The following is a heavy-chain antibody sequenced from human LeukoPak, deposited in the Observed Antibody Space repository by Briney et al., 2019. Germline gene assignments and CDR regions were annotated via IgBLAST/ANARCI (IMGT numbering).Heavy chain of an antibody. CDR3: ARSSIATAPDY. CDR1: GFTFSSYW. D-gene: IGHD6-13*01. J-gene: IGHJ4*02. Sequence: GGSLRLSCAASGFTFSSYWMNWARQAPGKGLEWVASINHNGNVNYYVDSVKGRFTISRGNAKNSLYLQMNSLRAEDTAVYYCARSSIATAPDYWGQGTLVTVSS. V-gene: IGHV3-7*01. CDR2: INHNGNVN.